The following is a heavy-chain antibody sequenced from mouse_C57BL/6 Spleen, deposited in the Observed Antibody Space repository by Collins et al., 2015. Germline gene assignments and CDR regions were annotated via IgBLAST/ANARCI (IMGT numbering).Heavy chain of an antibody. CDR1: GFAFSSYD. V-gene: IGHV5-12-1*01. J-gene: IGHJ1*01. CDR3: ARHRAYRYDWYFDV. D-gene: IGHD2-14*01. CDR2: ISSGGGST. Sequence: EVQLVESGGGLVKPGGSLKLSCAASGFAFSSYDMSWVRQTPEKRLEWVAYISSGGGSTYYPDTVKGRFTISRDNAKNTLYLQMSSLKSEDTAMYYCARHRAYRYDWYFDVWGAGTTVTVSS.